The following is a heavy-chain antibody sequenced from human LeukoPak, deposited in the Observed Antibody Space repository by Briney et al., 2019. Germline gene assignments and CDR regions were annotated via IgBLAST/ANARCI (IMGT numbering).Heavy chain of an antibody. CDR3: ARDPAYYDLLTGYPSGYFDY. CDR2: ISSSSTYI. V-gene: IGHV3-21*01. D-gene: IGHD3-9*01. CDR1: GFTFSSYS. Sequence: PGGSLRHSCAASGFTFSSYSMNWVRQAPGKGLEWVSSISSSSTYIYYADSVKGRFTISRDNAKNSLYLQMNSLRAEDTAVYFCARDPAYYDLLTGYPSGYFDYWGQGTLVTVSS. J-gene: IGHJ4*02.